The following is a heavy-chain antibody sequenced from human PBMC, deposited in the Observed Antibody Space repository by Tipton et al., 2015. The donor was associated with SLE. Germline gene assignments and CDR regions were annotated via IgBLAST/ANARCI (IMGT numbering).Heavy chain of an antibody. CDR1: GGSISNYY. CDR3: ARLRYQRLTGFFDY. V-gene: IGHV4-4*07. D-gene: IGHD7-27*01. CDR2: IHASGGP. J-gene: IGHJ4*02. Sequence: LRLSCTVSGGSISNYYWSCIRQPAGKGLEWIGRIHASGGPDYNSSLKSRLTISLDTSKNQFSLNLSSVTAADSAVYYCARLRYQRLTGFFDYWGQGALVTVSS.